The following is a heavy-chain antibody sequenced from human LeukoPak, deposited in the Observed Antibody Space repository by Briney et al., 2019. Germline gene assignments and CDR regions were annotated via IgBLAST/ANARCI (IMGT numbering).Heavy chain of an antibody. J-gene: IGHJ4*02. V-gene: IGHV5-51*01. D-gene: IGHD3-22*01. CDR3: ARHLYYYDSSGYPDY. Sequence: GESLKISCKGSGYSFTSYWIGWVRQMPGKGLEWMGIIYPGDSDTRYSPSFQGQVTISADKSISTPYLRWRSLKPSDTAMYSCARHLYYYDSSGYPDYGGQGTLVTVSP. CDR2: IYPGDSDT. CDR1: GYSFTSYW.